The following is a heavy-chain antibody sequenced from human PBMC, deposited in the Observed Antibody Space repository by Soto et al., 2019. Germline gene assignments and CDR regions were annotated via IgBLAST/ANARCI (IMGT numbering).Heavy chain of an antibody. Sequence: QVQLVQSGAEVKKPGSSVKVSCKASGGTFSSYAISWVRQAPGQGLEWMGGIIPIPGTANYAQKFQGRVMITADESTCTAYMELRSLRSEDTAVYYCARSKGSSNSLEIYYYYYYGMDVWGQGTTVTVSS. CDR2: IIPIPGTA. CDR3: ARSKGSSNSLEIYYYYYYGMDV. CDR1: GGTFSSYA. J-gene: IGHJ6*02. V-gene: IGHV1-69*01. D-gene: IGHD2-2*01.